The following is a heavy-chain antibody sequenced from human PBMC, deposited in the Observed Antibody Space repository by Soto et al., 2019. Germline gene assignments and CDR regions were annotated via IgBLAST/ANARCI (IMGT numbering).Heavy chain of an antibody. CDR1: GSSFTSYW. D-gene: IGHD1-26*01. CDR3: ARRGSYWFDP. J-gene: IGHJ5*02. V-gene: IGHV5-51*01. Sequence: GESLKISCKGSGSSFTSYWIGWVRQMPGKGLEWMGIIYPGDSDTRYSPSVQGKVTISADMSISTADLPWSSLEASATAMYYGARRGSYWFDPWGQGTLVTVSS. CDR2: IYPGDSDT.